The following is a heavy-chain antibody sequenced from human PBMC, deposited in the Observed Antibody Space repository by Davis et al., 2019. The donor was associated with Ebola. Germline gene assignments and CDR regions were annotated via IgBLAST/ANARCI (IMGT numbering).Heavy chain of an antibody. CDR2: IYSGGST. CDR1: GFTSSGSA. J-gene: IGHJ6*02. V-gene: IGHV3-53*04. Sequence: GGSLRLSCAASGFTSSGSAMHWVRQAPGKGLEWVSVIYSGGSTYYADSVKGRFTISRHNSKNTLYLQMNSLIAEDTAVYYCARGLGYYYYGMDVWDQGTTVTVSS. CDR3: ARGLGYYYYGMDV.